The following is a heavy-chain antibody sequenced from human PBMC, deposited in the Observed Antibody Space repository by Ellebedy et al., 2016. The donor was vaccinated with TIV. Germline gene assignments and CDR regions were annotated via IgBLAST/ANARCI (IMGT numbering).Heavy chain of an antibody. J-gene: IGHJ4*02. D-gene: IGHD6-19*01. Sequence: GESLKISCAASGFTYSNYWMTWDRQAPGKGLECVDNINQDGSEKYSIDSVQGRFPISRDNAKNSMYLQMNSLRDEDTAVYYCARDQWLGRAYYFDYWGQGTLLTVSS. CDR3: ARDQWLGRAYYFDY. V-gene: IGHV3-7*01. CDR2: INQDGSEK. CDR1: GFTYSNYW.